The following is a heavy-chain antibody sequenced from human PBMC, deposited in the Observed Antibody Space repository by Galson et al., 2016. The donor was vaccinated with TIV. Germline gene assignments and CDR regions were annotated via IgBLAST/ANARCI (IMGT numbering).Heavy chain of an antibody. CDR3: ATEYYLASGTDPLVGYKGMYD. CDR2: SRSNTDGGTT. CDR1: GFPLRNAR. Sequence: LRLSCAASGFPLRNARLNWVRQAPGKGLEWVGRSRSNTDGGTTEYAAPVKGRFIVSRDDSRNTLFLDMNSLKTDDTALYFGATEYYLASGTDPLVGYKGMYDWCRGTTVTVSS. J-gene: IGHJ6*02. V-gene: IGHV3-15*01. D-gene: IGHD3-10*01.